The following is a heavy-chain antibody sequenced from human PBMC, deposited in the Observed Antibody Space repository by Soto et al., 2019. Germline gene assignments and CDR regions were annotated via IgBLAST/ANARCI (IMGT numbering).Heavy chain of an antibody. CDR3: AHKGYGDYPLDY. CDR1: GFSLSPSGVG. Sequence: QITLKESGPTLVKPTQTLTLTCTFSGFSLSPSGVGVGWFRQPPGKALEWLAVIYWDDYKHYSPSLKSRLTNTKDTSKNQVVLTMTNMDPVDTATYYCAHKGYGDYPLDYWGQGTLLTVSS. D-gene: IGHD4-17*01. J-gene: IGHJ4*02. V-gene: IGHV2-5*02. CDR2: IYWDDYK.